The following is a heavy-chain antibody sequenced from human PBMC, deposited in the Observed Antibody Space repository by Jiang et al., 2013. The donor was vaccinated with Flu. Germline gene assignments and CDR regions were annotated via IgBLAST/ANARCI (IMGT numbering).Heavy chain of an antibody. D-gene: IGHD1-26*01. J-gene: IGHJ4*02. CDR1: GYNFTGYW. CDR2: FDPTDSYS. Sequence: GAEVKKPGESLRISCKASGYNFTGYWIAWVRQMPGRGLEWMGRFDPTDSYSNYSPSFQGHVTISVDKSITTAYLQWGSLRASDTAMYYCARLLGGSLDYWGQGSLVTVSS. CDR3: ARLLGGSLDY. V-gene: IGHV5-10-1*01.